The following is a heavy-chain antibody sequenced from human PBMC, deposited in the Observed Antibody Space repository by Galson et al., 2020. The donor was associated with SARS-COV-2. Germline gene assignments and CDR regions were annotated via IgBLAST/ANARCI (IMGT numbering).Heavy chain of an antibody. CDR3: AKETLPQQSLYYFDF. CDR1: GDSISSSH. Sequence: SETLSLTCTVSGDSISSSHWSWIRQPAENGLEWIGRVYTNGATNYNPSLKSRVTMSVDTSKNQFSLKLTSVTAADTAVYYCAKETLPQQSLYYFDFWGQGTLVTVSS. V-gene: IGHV4-4*07. J-gene: IGHJ4*02. CDR2: VYTNGAT. D-gene: IGHD3-16*01.